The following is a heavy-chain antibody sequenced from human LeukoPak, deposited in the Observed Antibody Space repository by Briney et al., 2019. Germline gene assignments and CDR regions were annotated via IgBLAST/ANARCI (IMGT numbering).Heavy chain of an antibody. D-gene: IGHD6-25*01. V-gene: IGHV3-73*01. J-gene: IGHJ6*04. CDR1: GLTFSVSA. CDR2: IKTKADNYAT. Sequence: QPGGSLKLSCSASGLTFSVSAIHWVRQASGKGLEWVGRIKTKADNYATAYAASVKGRFTISRVDSTNTAYLQMNSLKTEDTAVYYCTHPAYYYNVDVWGKGTTVTVSS. CDR3: THPAYYYNVDV.